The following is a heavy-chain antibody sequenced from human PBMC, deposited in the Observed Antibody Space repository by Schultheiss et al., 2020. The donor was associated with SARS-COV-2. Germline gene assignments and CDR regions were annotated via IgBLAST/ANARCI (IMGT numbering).Heavy chain of an antibody. CDR1: GFTFSRYG. J-gene: IGHJ4*02. V-gene: IGHV3-23*01. D-gene: IGHD6-13*01. CDR3: ARDHSSSLDY. Sequence: GGSLRLSCAASGFTFSRYGMYWVRQAPGKGLEWVSAISGSGGSTYYADSVKGRFTISRENAKNSLYLQMNSLRAGDTAVYYCARDHSSSLDYWGQGTLVTVSS. CDR2: ISGSGGST.